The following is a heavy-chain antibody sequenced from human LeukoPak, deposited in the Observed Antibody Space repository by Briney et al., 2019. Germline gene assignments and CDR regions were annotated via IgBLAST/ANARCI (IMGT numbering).Heavy chain of an antibody. CDR1: GGSISSYY. Sequence: SETLSLTCTVSGGSISSYYWSWIRQPAGKGLEWIGRIYTSGSTNYNPSLTSRVTMSVDTAKNQFSLKLSSVTAADTAVYYCARYSLVYYYYMDVWGKGTTVTVSS. CDR3: ARYSLVYYYYMDV. D-gene: IGHD2-8*02. J-gene: IGHJ6*03. CDR2: IYTSGST. V-gene: IGHV4-59*10.